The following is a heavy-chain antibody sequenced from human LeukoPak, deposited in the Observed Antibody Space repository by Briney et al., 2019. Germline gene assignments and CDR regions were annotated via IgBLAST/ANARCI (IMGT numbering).Heavy chain of an antibody. D-gene: IGHD5-12*01. Sequence: ASVTVSCTASGYTFTSYAMHWVRQAPGQRLEWMGWINAGNGNTKYSQKFQGRVTITRDTSASTAYMELSSLRSEDTAVYYCARADPHSGYDGSNFDYWGQGTLVTVSP. CDR3: ARADPHSGYDGSNFDY. J-gene: IGHJ4*02. V-gene: IGHV1-3*01. CDR1: GYTFTSYA. CDR2: INAGNGNT.